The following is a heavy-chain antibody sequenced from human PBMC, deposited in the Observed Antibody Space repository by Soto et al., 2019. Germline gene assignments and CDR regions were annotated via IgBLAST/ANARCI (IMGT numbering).Heavy chain of an antibody. J-gene: IGHJ4*02. V-gene: IGHV3-23*01. CDR3: AKDSWELLLRGYFDY. CDR1: GFTFSSYA. Sequence: EVQLLESGGGLVQPGGSLRLSCAASGFTFSSYAMSWVRQAPGKGLEWVSAISGSGGSTYYADSVKGRFTISRDNSKNTLYLQMNSLRAEDTAVYDCAKDSWELLLRGYFDYWGQGTLVTVSS. D-gene: IGHD1-26*01. CDR2: ISGSGGST.